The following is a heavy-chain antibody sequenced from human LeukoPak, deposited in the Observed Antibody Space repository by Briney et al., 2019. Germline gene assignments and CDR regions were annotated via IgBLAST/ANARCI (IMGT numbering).Heavy chain of an antibody. J-gene: IGHJ5*02. Sequence: GGSLRLSCAASGFIFSGYWMHWVRQAPGKGLVWLSRIKNDGSITSYADSVKGRFTISRDNAKNTLYLQMNSLRVEDTAAYCCTKSDWFDPWGQGTLVTVSS. D-gene: IGHD3-3*01. CDR2: IKNDGSIT. V-gene: IGHV3-74*01. CDR1: GFIFSGYW. CDR3: TKSDWFDP.